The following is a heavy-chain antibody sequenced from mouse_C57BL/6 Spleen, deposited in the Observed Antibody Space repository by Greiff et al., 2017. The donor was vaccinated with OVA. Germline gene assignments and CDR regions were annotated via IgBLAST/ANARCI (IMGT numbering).Heavy chain of an antibody. CDR2: IYPGDGDT. D-gene: IGHD2-4*01. J-gene: IGHJ3*01. Sequence: VKLQESGPELVKPGASVKISCKASGYAFSSSWMNWVKQRPGKGLEWIGRIYPGDGDTNYNGKFKGKATLTADKSSSTAYMQRSSLTSEDSAVYFCASGVYYDPWFAYWGQGTLVTVSA. CDR1: GYAFSSSW. CDR3: ASGVYYDPWFAY. V-gene: IGHV1-82*01.